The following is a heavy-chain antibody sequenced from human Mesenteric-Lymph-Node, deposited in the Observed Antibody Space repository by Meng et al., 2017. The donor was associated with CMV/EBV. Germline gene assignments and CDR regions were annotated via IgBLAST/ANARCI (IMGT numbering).Heavy chain of an antibody. D-gene: IGHD6-19*01. CDR3: AKGGPQWLVETYFDS. J-gene: IGHJ4*02. CDR2: IAYGGGHD. CDR1: GFTFSDYG. V-gene: IGHV3-30*18. Sequence: GGSLRLSCAASGFTFSDYGMHWVRQAPGKGLERLTFIAYGGGHDYYADSVKDRFTVSRDNSKNTLYLQMTSLRVEDTAVYSCAKGGPQWLVETYFDSWGQGTLVTVSS.